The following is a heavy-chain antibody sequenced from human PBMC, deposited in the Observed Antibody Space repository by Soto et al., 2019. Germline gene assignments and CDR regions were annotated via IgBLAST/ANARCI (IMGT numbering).Heavy chain of an antibody. D-gene: IGHD3-16*01. V-gene: IGHV1-18*01. CDR1: GYTFTSYG. Sequence: ASVKVSRKASGYTFTSYGISWVRQAPGQGLEWMGWISAYNGNTNYAQNLQGRLTLTTDTSTTTAYMELRSLRSNDTAIYYCAMVDVYVTPSPQDVWGQGTTVTVSS. J-gene: IGHJ6*02. CDR2: ISAYNGNT. CDR3: AMVDVYVTPSPQDV.